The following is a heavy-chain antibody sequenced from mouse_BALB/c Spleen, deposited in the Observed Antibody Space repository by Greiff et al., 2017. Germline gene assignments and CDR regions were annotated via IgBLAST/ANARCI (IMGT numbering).Heavy chain of an antibody. Sequence: EVKLMESGPSLVKPSQTLSLTCSVTGDSITSGYWNWIRKFPGNKLEYMGYISYSGSTYYNPSLKSRISITRDTSKNQYYLQLNSVTTEDTATYYCARSYGSSYNYAMDYWGQGTSVTVSS. J-gene: IGHJ4*01. CDR1: GDSITSGY. CDR3: ARSYGSSYNYAMDY. V-gene: IGHV3-8*02. D-gene: IGHD1-1*01. CDR2: ISYSGST.